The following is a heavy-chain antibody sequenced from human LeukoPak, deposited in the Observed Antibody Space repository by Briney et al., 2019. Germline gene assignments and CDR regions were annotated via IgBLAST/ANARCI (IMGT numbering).Heavy chain of an antibody. J-gene: IGHJ6*02. D-gene: IGHD3-3*01. V-gene: IGHV1-18*01. Sequence: ASVKVSCKASGYTFTSYGISWVRQAPGQGLEWMGWISAYNGNTNYAQKLQGRVTMTTDTSTSTAYVELRSLRSDDTAVYYCARDSLTIFGVVIIAPFNYYYYYGMDVWGQGTTVTVSS. CDR3: ARDSLTIFGVVIIAPFNYYYYYGMDV. CDR1: GYTFTSYG. CDR2: ISAYNGNT.